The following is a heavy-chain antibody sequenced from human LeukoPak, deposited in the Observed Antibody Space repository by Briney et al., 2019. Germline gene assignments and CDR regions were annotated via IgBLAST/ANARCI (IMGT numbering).Heavy chain of an antibody. V-gene: IGHV3-48*03. CDR2: ISSGGSTV. CDR1: GFTFSSYE. Sequence: PGGSLRLSCAPSGFTFSSYEMNWVRQAPRKELEWVSYISSGGSTVYYADSVKGRFTISSNNAKNSLYLQMNRLRAEDTAVYYCARVIIVGATGIWGQGTMVTVSS. D-gene: IGHD1-26*01. CDR3: ARVIIVGATGI. J-gene: IGHJ3*02.